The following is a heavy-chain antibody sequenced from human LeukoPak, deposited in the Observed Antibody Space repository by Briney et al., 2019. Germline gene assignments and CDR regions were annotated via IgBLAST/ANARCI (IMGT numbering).Heavy chain of an antibody. V-gene: IGHV3-30*01. CDR2: ISYDGSNK. D-gene: IGHD5-24*01. CDR1: GFTFSSYA. CDR3: ARGRMATISLFDY. J-gene: IGHJ4*02. Sequence: AGGSLRLSCAASGFTFSSYAMHWVRQAPGKGLEWVAVISYDGSNKYYADSVKGRFTISRDNSKNTLCLQMNSLRAEDTAVYYCARGRMATISLFDYWGQGTLVTVSS.